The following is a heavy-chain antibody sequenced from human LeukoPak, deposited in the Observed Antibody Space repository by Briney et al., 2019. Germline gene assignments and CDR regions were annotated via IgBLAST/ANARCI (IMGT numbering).Heavy chain of an antibody. V-gene: IGHV3-30*18. CDR2: ISYDGSNK. J-gene: IGHJ4*02. D-gene: IGHD5-18*01. Sequence: GRSLRLSCAASGFTFSSYGMHWVRQAPGKGLEWVAVISYDGSNKYYADSVKGRFTISRDNSKNTLYLQMNSLRAEDTAVYYCAKDQPRYSYGDCFDYWGQGTLVTVSS. CDR3: AKDQPRYSYGDCFDY. CDR1: GFTFSSYG.